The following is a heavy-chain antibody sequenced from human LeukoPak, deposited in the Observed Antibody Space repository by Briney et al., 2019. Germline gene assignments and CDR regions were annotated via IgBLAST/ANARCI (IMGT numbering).Heavy chain of an antibody. D-gene: IGHD6-6*01. CDR1: GYTFTSYY. J-gene: IGHJ4*02. V-gene: IGHV1-46*01. CDR3: ARDRKIAARPGYYFDY. Sequence: ASVKVSCKACGYTFTSYYMHWVRQAPGQGLEWMGIINPSGGSTSYAQKFQGRVTMTRDMSTSTVYMELSSLRSEDTAVYYCARDRKIAARPGYYFDYWGQGTLVTVSS. CDR2: INPSGGST.